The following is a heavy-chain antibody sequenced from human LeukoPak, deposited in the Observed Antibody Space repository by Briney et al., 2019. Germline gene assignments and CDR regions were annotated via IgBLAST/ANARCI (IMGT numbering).Heavy chain of an antibody. J-gene: IGHJ4*02. CDR2: IRYDGSNK. CDR3: AKPAGYSSSWYPNFDY. Sequence: PGGSLRLSCAASGFTFSSYGMHWVRQAPGKGLEWVAFIRYDGSNKYYADSVKGRFTISRDNSKNTLYLKMNSLRAEDTAVYYCAKPAGYSSSWYPNFDYWGQGTLVTVSS. D-gene: IGHD6-13*01. CDR1: GFTFSSYG. V-gene: IGHV3-30*02.